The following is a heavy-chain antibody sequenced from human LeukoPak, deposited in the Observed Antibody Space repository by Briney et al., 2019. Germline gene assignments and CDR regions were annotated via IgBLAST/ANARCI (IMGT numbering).Heavy chain of an antibody. CDR2: IYYSGST. J-gene: IGHJ4*02. Sequence: SETLSLTCTVSGGSISSSRYYWGWIRQPPGKGLERLGSIYYSGSTYYNPSLKSRVTISVDPSKNQFSRKLSSVTAADTAVYYRARGRDFDYWGQGTLVTVSS. CDR3: ARGRDFDY. V-gene: IGHV4-39*07. CDR1: GGSISSSRYY.